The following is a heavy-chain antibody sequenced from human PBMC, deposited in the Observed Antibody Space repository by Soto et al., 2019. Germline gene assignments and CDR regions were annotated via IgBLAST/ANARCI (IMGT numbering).Heavy chain of an antibody. V-gene: IGHV4-39*02. CDR2: IYYSGST. Sequence: TSETLSLTCTVSGGSISSSSYYWGWIRQPPGKGLEWIGSIYYSGSTYYNPSLKSRVTISVDTSKDQFSLKLSSVTAADTAVYYCAREHRTYSSSWGNWFDPWGQGTLVTVSS. CDR3: AREHRTYSSSWGNWFDP. J-gene: IGHJ5*02. D-gene: IGHD6-13*01. CDR1: GGSISSSSYY.